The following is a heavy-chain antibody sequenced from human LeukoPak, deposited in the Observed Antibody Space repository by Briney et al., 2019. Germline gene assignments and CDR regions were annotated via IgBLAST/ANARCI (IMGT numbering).Heavy chain of an antibody. D-gene: IGHD2-2*01. V-gene: IGHV1-2*02. J-gene: IGHJ5*02. CDR2: INPNSGGT. CDR1: GYTFTNEP. Sequence: ASVKVSCKSYGYTFTNEPLNWVRQAPGQGLEWMGWINPNSGGTNYAQKFQGRVTMTRDTSISTAYMELSRLRSDDTAVYYCARYGGTIVVVPADYNWFDPWGQGTLVTVSS. CDR3: ARYGGTIVVVPADYNWFDP.